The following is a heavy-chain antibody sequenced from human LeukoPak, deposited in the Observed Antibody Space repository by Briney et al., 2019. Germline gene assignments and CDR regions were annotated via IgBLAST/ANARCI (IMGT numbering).Heavy chain of an antibody. D-gene: IGHD3-10*01. CDR2: INAGNGNT. Sequence: ASVKVSCKASGYTFTSYAMHWVRQAPGQRLEWMGWINAGNGNTKYSQKFQGRVTITRDTSASTAYMELSSLRSEDTAVYYCARDRYYGSGSYQLFGGNFDYWGQGTLVTVSS. J-gene: IGHJ4*02. CDR1: GYTFTSYA. V-gene: IGHV1-3*01. CDR3: ARDRYYGSGSYQLFGGNFDY.